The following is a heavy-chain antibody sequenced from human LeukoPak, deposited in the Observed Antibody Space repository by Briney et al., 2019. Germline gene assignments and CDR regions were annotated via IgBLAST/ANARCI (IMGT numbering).Heavy chain of an antibody. Sequence: GGSLRLSCAASGFSPNNNGMNWVRQAPGKGLEWVSSISSTSTYIYYADSVRGRFTISRDNARNSLYLQMNSLGAEDTAVYYCAGNPVRISGGGPHWFDPWGQGTLVTVSS. V-gene: IGHV3-21*01. CDR3: AGNPVRISGGGPHWFDP. CDR2: ISSTSTYI. CDR1: GFSPNNNG. D-gene: IGHD1-14*01. J-gene: IGHJ5*02.